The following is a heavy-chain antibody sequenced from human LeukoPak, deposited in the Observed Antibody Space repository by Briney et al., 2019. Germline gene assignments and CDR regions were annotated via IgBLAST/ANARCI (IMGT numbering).Heavy chain of an antibody. CDR1: GFTFSDYY. J-gene: IGHJ4*02. D-gene: IGHD1-26*01. CDR3: ARRRDSGSLQHFDY. V-gene: IGHV3-11*01. Sequence: PGGSLRLSCAASGFTFSDYYMSWIRQAPGKGLEWVSYISSSGTTIYYADSVKGRFTISRDDAKNSLYLQMNSLRAEDTAVYYCARRRDSGSLQHFDYWGQGTLVTVSS. CDR2: ISSSGTTI.